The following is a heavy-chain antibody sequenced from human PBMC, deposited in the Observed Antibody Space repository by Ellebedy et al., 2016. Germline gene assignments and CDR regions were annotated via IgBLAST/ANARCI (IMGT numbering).Heavy chain of an antibody. CDR3: ARGNYYYGSGSVSL. CDR2: INHNGST. V-gene: IGHV4-39*07. CDR1: GGSISSGGYY. J-gene: IGHJ4*02. D-gene: IGHD3-10*01. Sequence: SETLSLXCTVSGGSISSGGYYWSWIRQPPGKGLEWIGEINHNGSTNYNPSLKSRVTISVDTSKNQFSLKLSSVTAADTAVYYCARGNYYYGSGSVSLWGQGTLVTVSS.